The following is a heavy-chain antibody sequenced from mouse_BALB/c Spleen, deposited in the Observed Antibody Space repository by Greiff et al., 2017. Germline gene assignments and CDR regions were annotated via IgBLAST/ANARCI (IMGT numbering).Heavy chain of an antibody. CDR3: ARSDYGYDGGYFDV. CDR2: IDPANGNT. D-gene: IGHD2-2*01. V-gene: IGHV14-3*02. Sequence: VQLQQSGAELVKPGASVKLSCTASGFNIKDTYMHWVKQRPEQGLEWIGRIDPANGNTKYDPKFQGKATITADTSSNTAYLQLSSLTSEDTAVYYCARSDYGYDGGYFDVWGAGTTVTVSS. CDR1: GFNIKDTY. J-gene: IGHJ1*01.